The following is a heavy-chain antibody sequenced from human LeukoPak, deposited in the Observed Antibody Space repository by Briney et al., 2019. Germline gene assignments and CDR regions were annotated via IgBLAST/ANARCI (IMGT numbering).Heavy chain of an antibody. V-gene: IGHV3-30-3*01. J-gene: IGHJ4*02. CDR3: ATIGDRRTGELYRIDY. D-gene: IGHD7-27*01. CDR1: GFTFSNYA. Sequence: GGSLRLSCAASGFTFSNYAMHWVRQAPGKGLEWVAVVSYDGSNKYYADSVKGRFTISRDNSKNALYLQMNSLRAEDAAIYYCATIGDRRTGELYRIDYWGQGTLVTVSS. CDR2: VSYDGSNK.